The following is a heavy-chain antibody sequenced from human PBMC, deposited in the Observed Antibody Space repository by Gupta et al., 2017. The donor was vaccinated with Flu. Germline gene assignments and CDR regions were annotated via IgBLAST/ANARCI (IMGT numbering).Heavy chain of an antibody. V-gene: IGHV1-69*06. CDR2: IIPILGTA. Sequence: QVQLVQSGAEVKKPGSSVKVSCKASGGTFSSYAISWVRQAPGQGREWMGGIIPILGTANYAQKFQGRVTITADKSTSTAYMELSSLRSEDTAVYYCARRSFGNGDYEDGWFDPWGQGTLVTVSS. J-gene: IGHJ5*02. CDR1: GGTFSSYA. CDR3: ARRSFGNGDYEDGWFDP. D-gene: IGHD4-17*01.